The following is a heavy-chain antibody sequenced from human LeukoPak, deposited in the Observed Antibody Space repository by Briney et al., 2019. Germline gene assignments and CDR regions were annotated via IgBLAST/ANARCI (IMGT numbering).Heavy chain of an antibody. J-gene: IGHJ4*02. D-gene: IGHD3-10*01. CDR1: GFTFDDYG. V-gene: IGHV3-20*04. CDR3: ARARGSGGSGSYSFFDY. CDR2: INWNGGST. Sequence: PGGSLRLSCAASGFTFDDYGMSWVRQAPGKGLAWVSGINWNGGSTVYADSVKGRFTISRDNAKNSLYLQMNSLRAEDTALYYCARARGSGGSGSYSFFDYWGQGTLVTVSS.